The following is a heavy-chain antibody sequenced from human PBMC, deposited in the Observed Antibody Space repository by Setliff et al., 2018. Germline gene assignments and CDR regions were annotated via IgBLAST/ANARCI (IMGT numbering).Heavy chain of an antibody. CDR2: IIPLLETA. D-gene: IGHD3-3*01. J-gene: IGHJ5*02. Sequence: SVKVSCKASGDTFSTYALSWVRQAPGQGLEWMGGIIPLLETAKYAQKFQDRLTITRDTSATTGYMELSSLRSEDTAVYYCARLQAAFGVFKDGDWFDPWGQGTLVTVSS. CDR3: ARLQAAFGVFKDGDWFDP. CDR1: GDTFSTYA. V-gene: IGHV1-69*05.